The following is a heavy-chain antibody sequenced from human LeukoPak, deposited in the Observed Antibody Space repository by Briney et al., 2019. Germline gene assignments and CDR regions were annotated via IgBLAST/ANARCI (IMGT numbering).Heavy chain of an antibody. CDR3: ARGGSGSYYPNDAFDI. V-gene: IGHV5-51*01. CDR1: GXSFTSYW. CDR2: IYPGDSDT. Sequence: GESLKISCKGSGXSFTSYWIGWVRQMPGKGLEWMGIIYPGDSDTRYSPSFQGQVTISADKSINTAYLQWSSLKASDTAMYYCARGGSGSYYPNDAFDIWGQGTMVTVSS. D-gene: IGHD3-10*01. J-gene: IGHJ3*02.